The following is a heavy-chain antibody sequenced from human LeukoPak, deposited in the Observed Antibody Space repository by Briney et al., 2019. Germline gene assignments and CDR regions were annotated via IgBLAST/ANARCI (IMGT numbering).Heavy chain of an antibody. J-gene: IGHJ4*02. CDR2: IKQDGSEK. CDR3: AKNWGSLDY. Sequence: GGSLRLSCAASGFTFSSYGMHWVRQAPGKGLEWVANIKQDGSEKYYVDSVKGRFTISRDNAKNSLYLQMNSLRAEDTAVYYCAKNWGSLDYWGQGTLATVSS. CDR1: GFTFSSYG. D-gene: IGHD7-27*01. V-gene: IGHV3-7*01.